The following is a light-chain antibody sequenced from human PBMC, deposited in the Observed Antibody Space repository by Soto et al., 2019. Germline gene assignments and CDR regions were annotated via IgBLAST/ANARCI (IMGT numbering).Light chain of an antibody. CDR1: QSVSRD. V-gene: IGKV3D-15*01. J-gene: IGKJ1*01. Sequence: EIVMTQSPATLSVSPGERATLSCRASQSVSRDLAWYQQKPGQAPRLLIYDISTRATGIPTRFSGSGSGTDFTLTISRLEPEDFAVYYCQQYDSSPKTCGQGTKVDIK. CDR3: QQYDSSPKT. CDR2: DIS.